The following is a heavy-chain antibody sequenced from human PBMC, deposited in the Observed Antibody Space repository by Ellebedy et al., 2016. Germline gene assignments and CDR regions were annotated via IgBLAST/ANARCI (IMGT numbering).Heavy chain of an antibody. D-gene: IGHD5-24*01. CDR3: ARGVEMATILVALGY. Sequence: SETLSLTCTVSGSSISSGHSWGWIRQPPGKGLEWIGSVYHSGSTYYSPSLKRRVTLSVDTSKNQFSLKLSSVTAADTAIYYCARGVEMATILVALGYWGQGTLVTVSS. CDR1: GSSISSGHS. J-gene: IGHJ4*02. V-gene: IGHV4-38-2*02. CDR2: VYHSGST.